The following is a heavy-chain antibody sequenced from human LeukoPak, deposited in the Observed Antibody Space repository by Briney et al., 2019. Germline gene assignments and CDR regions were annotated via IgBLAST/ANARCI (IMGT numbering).Heavy chain of an antibody. Sequence: PSETLSXXCTVSGGSISSGSYYWRWIRQPPGKGLEWIGEINHSGSTNYNPSLKSRVTISVDTSKNQFSLKLSSVTAADTAVYYXARXGYSSGWYVXDYWGQGTLVTVSS. CDR3: ARXGYSSGWYVXDY. D-gene: IGHD6-19*01. V-gene: IGHV4-39*07. J-gene: IGHJ4*02. CDR1: GGSISSGSYY. CDR2: INHSGST.